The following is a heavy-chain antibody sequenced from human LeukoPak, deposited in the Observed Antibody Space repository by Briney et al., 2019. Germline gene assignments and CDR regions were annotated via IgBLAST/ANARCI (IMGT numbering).Heavy chain of an antibody. CDR1: GGSISSNSYC. J-gene: IGHJ4*02. CDR3: ARTRYYYGSRSYGAPYYFDY. V-gene: IGHV4-39*01. D-gene: IGHD3-10*01. CDR2: IYYSGST. Sequence: SETLSLTCTVSGGSISSNSYCWGWIRQPPGKGLEWIGSIYYSGSTYYNPSLKNRLTISVDTSKNQFSLKLSSVTAADTAVYYCARTRYYYGSRSYGAPYYFDYWGQGTLVTVSS.